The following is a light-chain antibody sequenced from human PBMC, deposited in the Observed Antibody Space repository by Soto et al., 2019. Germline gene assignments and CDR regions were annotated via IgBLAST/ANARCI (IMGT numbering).Light chain of an antibody. CDR1: QGISTY. J-gene: IGKJ4*01. V-gene: IGKV1-9*01. CDR2: AAS. Sequence: IQLTQSPSSLSASVGDRVTITCRASQGISTYLAWYQQKPGKAPKFLIYAASTLQSGVPSRFSGSGSGTDFTLTINSLQPEDFGTYFCQHGYSTPLTFGGGTKVDIK. CDR3: QHGYSTPLT.